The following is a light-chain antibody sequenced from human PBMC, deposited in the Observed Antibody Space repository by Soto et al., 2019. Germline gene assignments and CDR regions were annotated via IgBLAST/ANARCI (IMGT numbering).Light chain of an antibody. Sequence: DIQMTQSPSTLSGSVGDRVTITCRASQTISSWLAWYQQNPGKAPKLLIYKASTLKSGVPSRFSGSGSGTEFNLTISSLQPDDFATYYCQHYNSYSEAFVQGTKVELK. CDR3: QHYNSYSEA. CDR1: QTISSW. V-gene: IGKV1-5*03. CDR2: KAS. J-gene: IGKJ1*01.